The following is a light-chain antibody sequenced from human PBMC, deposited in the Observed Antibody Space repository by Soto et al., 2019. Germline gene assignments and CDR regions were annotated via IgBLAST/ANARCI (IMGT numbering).Light chain of an antibody. CDR2: TAS. V-gene: IGKV1-39*01. J-gene: IGKJ1*01. CDR1: QTIKNY. Sequence: DIQMTQSPSSLSASVGDRVTITCRASQTIKNYLNWFQQRPGQAPKVLIYTASSLQRGVASRFSGSGSGTDFTITISSLQPEDAATYYCEQAYNTPRTFGQGTKVEIK. CDR3: EQAYNTPRT.